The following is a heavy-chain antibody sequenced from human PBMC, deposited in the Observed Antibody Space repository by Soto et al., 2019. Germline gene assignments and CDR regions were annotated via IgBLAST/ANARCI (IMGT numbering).Heavy chain of an antibody. CDR2: INAGNGNT. D-gene: IGHD6-25*01. J-gene: IGHJ4*02. CDR3: ARWDGYSPGY. CDR1: GYTFTTYA. Sequence: ASVKVSCKASGYTFTTYAIHWVRQAPGQRLEWMGWINAGNGNTKYSQKFQGRVTLTSDTSATTAYMELNSLTSEDTAVYYCARWDGYSPGYWGQGTLVTVSS. V-gene: IGHV1-3*01.